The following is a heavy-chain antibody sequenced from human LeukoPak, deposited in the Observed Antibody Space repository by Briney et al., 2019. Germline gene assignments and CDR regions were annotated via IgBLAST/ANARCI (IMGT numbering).Heavy chain of an antibody. CDR1: GFTFSSYA. J-gene: IGHJ4*02. V-gene: IGHV3-23*01. CDR3: ARDSGLLWFGELHY. Sequence: GGSLRLSCAASGFTFSSYAMSWVRQAPGKGLEWVSAISGSGGSTYYADSVKGRFTISRDNAKNSLYLQMNSLRAEDTAVYYCARDSGLLWFGELHYWGQGTLVTVSS. D-gene: IGHD3-10*01. CDR2: ISGSGGST.